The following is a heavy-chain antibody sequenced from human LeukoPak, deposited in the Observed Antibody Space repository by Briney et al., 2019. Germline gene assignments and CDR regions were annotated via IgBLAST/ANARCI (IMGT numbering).Heavy chain of an antibody. Sequence: PGGSLRLSCAASGFTFSSYGMHWVRQAPGKGLEWVAVIWYDGSNKYYADSVKGRFTISRDNSKNTLYLQMNSLRAEDTAVYYCARVLRYFDWLLSALYYFDYWGQGTLVTVSS. V-gene: IGHV3-33*01. J-gene: IGHJ4*02. CDR2: IWYDGSNK. CDR1: GFTFSSYG. CDR3: ARVLRYFDWLLSALYYFDY. D-gene: IGHD3-9*01.